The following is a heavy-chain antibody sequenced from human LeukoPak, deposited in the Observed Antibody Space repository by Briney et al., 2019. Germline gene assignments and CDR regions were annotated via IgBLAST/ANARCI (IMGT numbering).Heavy chain of an antibody. CDR2: IYYSGST. CDR3: ARDYHGSGSYWFDP. CDR1: GGSISSYF. Sequence: PSETLSLTCTVSGGSISSYFWSWIRQPPGKGLEWIGYIYYSGSTNYNPSLKSRVTISVDTSKNQFSLKLSSVTAADTAVYYCARDYHGSGSYWFDPWGQGTLVTVSS. D-gene: IGHD3-10*01. V-gene: IGHV4-59*01. J-gene: IGHJ5*02.